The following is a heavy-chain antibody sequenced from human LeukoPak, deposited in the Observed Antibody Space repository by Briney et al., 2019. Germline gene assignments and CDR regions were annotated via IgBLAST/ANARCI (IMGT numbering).Heavy chain of an antibody. Sequence: ASVKVSCKASGGTFSSYAISWVRQAPGQGLEWMGGLIPIFGTANYAQKFQGRVTITADESTSTAYMELSSLRSEDTAVYYCARDKNENRYYYYGMDVWGQGTTVTVSS. CDR1: GGTFSSYA. D-gene: IGHD1-1*01. J-gene: IGHJ6*02. CDR3: ARDKNENRYYYYGMDV. V-gene: IGHV1-69*13. CDR2: LIPIFGTA.